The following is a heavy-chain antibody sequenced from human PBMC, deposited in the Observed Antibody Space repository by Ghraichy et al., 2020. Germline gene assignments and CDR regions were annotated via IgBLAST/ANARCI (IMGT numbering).Heavy chain of an antibody. CDR2: INHSGST. D-gene: IGHD2-15*01. J-gene: IGHJ3*02. CDR1: GGSFSGYH. Sequence: SETLSLTCTVYGGSFSGYHWTWIRQPPGKGLEWIGEINHSGSTDYNPSLKSRVTISVDTSKNQFSLKLSSVTAADTAVYYCARDVKFCSGGSCYPYAFDIWGHGTMVTVSS. CDR3: ARDVKFCSGGSCYPYAFDI. V-gene: IGHV4-34*01.